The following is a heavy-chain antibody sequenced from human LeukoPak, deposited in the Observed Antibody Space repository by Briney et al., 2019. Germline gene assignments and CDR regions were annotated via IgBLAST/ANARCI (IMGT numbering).Heavy chain of an antibody. V-gene: IGHV3-74*01. J-gene: IGHJ3*02. D-gene: IGHD7-27*01. CDR3: ARGLGTQGAFDI. CDR1: GFTFSSYW. CDR2: INSDGSST. Sequence: GGSLRLSXAASGFTFSSYWMHWVRQAPGKGLVWVSRINSDGSSTSYADSVKGRFTISRDNAKNTLYLQMNSLRAEDRAVYYCARGLGTQGAFDIWGQGTMVTVSS.